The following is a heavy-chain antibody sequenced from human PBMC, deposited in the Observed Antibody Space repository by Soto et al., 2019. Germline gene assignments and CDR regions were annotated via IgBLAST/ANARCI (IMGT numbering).Heavy chain of an antibody. V-gene: IGHV1-18*01. CDR1: GYTFTNQG. D-gene: IGHD6-13*01. Sequence: QVQLVQSGAEVKKPGASVKVSCKASGYTFTNQGISWVRQAPGQGLEWVGWISTLHGNTDYVQKLQGRVTLTTDTSTSTAYMELRSLTSDDTAVYYCARDPHLSSWRKIDSWGQGTLVTVSS. CDR2: ISTLHGNT. J-gene: IGHJ4*02. CDR3: ARDPHLSSWRKIDS.